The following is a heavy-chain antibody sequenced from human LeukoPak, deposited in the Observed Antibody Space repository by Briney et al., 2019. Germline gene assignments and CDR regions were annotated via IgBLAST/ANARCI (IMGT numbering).Heavy chain of an antibody. CDR1: GGSIRSHY. CDR3: AGDFVAYEATFDI. D-gene: IGHD5-12*01. J-gene: IGHJ3*02. Sequence: PSETLSLTCTVSGGSIRSHYWSWVRQPPGKGLEWIGYMSNSGSTKYNPSLKSRVTISEDTSKNQFSLKLSSVTAADTAVYYCAGDFVAYEATFDIWGQGTMVTVSS. CDR2: MSNSGST. V-gene: IGHV4-59*11.